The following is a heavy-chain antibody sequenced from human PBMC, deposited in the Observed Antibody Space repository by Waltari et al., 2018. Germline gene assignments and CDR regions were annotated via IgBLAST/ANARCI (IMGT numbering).Heavy chain of an antibody. CDR2: IYPGDSAT. Sequence: EVQLVQSGAEVKKPGESLKLSWKGSGSSFTTSWIGWVRQMPGKGLECMGIIYPGDSATRYSPSFQGQVTISVDKSINTAYLQWSSLKASDTAMYYCARPSRRGWYQYWGQGTLVTVSS. CDR3: ARPSRRGWYQY. CDR1: GSSFTTSW. J-gene: IGHJ4*02. V-gene: IGHV5-51*01. D-gene: IGHD6-19*01.